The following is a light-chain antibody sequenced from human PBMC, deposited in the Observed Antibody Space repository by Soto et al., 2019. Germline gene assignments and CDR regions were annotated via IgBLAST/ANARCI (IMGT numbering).Light chain of an antibody. CDR2: KAS. CDR3: QHYNSYSEA. J-gene: IGKJ1*01. V-gene: IGKV1-5*03. CDR1: RTISSW. Sequence: DIQMTQSPSTLSGSFGDRVTITCRASRTISSWLAWYQQKPGKAPKLLIYKASTLKSGVPSRFSGSGSGTEGTLTISSLKTDDGATYYCQHYNSYSEAFGQGTKVDIK.